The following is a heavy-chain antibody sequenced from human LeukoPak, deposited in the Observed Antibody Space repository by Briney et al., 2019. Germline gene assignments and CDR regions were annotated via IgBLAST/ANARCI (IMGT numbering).Heavy chain of an antibody. J-gene: IGHJ2*01. CDR2: ISGSSSYT. CDR3: AKDGWGQWLSDWYFDL. D-gene: IGHD6-19*01. CDR1: GFTFSDYY. V-gene: IGHV3-11*05. Sequence: PGGSLRLSCEASGFTFSDYYMSWIRQAPGKGLEWVSYISGSSSYTNYADSVKGRFTISRDNSKNSLYLQMNSLRTEDTALYYCAKDGWGQWLSDWYFDLWGRGTLVTVSS.